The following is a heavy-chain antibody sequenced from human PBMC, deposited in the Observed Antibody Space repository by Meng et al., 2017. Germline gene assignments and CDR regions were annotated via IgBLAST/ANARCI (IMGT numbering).Heavy chain of an antibody. CDR2: ISAYNGNT. Sequence: ASVKVSCKASGYTFTSYGISWVRQAPGQGLEWMGWISAYNGNTNYAQKLQGRVTMTTDTSTSTAYMELRSLRSDDTAVYYCATQSLTYGGSGYSVWDYYYYGMDVWGQGTTVTVSS. CDR1: GYTFTSYG. CDR3: ATQSLTYGGSGYSVWDYYYYGMDV. D-gene: IGHD3-22*01. V-gene: IGHV1-18*01. J-gene: IGHJ6*02.